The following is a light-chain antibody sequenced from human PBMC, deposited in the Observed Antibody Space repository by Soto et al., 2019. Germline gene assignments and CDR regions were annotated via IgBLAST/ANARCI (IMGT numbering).Light chain of an antibody. CDR2: GAS. V-gene: IGKV3-20*01. CDR1: QSVSSRY. Sequence: TGERATLSCRASQSVSSRYLAWYQQKPGQAPRLLIYGASSRATGIPDRFSGSGSGTDFTLTISRLEPEDFAVYYCQQYGSSPPVTFGPGTKVDSK. CDR3: QQYGSSPPVT. J-gene: IGKJ3*01.